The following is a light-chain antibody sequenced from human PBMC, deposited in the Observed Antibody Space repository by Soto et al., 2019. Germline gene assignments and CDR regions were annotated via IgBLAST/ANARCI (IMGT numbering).Light chain of an antibody. CDR2: DVS. CDR1: RNIGSN. CDR3: QQYYNWLS. V-gene: IGKV3-15*01. Sequence: EIVMTQSPATLSVSPGERATISCRASRNIGSNLAWYHLTPGQAPRLLMFDVSTRATDIPTRFSGTGSGKDFTLTISSLQSDDFAVYYCQQYYNWLSFGEGTNMEIK. J-gene: IGKJ4*02.